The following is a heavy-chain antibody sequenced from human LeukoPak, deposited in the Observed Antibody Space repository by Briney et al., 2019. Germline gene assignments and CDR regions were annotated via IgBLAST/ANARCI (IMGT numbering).Heavy chain of an antibody. CDR3: AKENDGSYRCAGS. D-gene: IGHD3-16*02. CDR2: IRYDGRNT. V-gene: IGHV3-30*02. Sequence: PGGSLRLSCSASGFSFTTYGMHWVRQAPGKGLEWVGFIRYDGRNTYYSDSVKGQFTISRDISKNTLYLQMNNLRAEDTAVYYCAKENDGSYRCAGSWGQGTLVTVSS. J-gene: IGHJ5*02. CDR1: GFSFTTYG.